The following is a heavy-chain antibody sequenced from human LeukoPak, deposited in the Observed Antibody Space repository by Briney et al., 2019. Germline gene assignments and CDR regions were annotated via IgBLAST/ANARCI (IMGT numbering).Heavy chain of an antibody. CDR2: IYYSGCT. CDR1: GGSISSYY. D-gene: IGHD2-2*01. Sequence: PSETLSLTCTVSGGSISSYYWSWIRQPPGKGLEWIGYIYYSGCTNYNPSLKSRVTISVDTSKNQFSLKLSSVTAADTAVYYCARVGRYQLLFPDYWGQGTLVTVSS. CDR3: ARVGRYQLLFPDY. V-gene: IGHV4-59*01. J-gene: IGHJ4*02.